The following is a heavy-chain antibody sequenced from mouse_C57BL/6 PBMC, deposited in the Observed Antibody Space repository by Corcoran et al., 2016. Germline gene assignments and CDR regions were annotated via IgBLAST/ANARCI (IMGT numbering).Heavy chain of an antibody. Sequence: EVQLQQSGPELMKPGASVKISCKASGYTFTDYYMNWVKQSHGKSLEWIGDINPNNGGTSYNQKFKGKATLTVDKSSSTAYMELRSLTSEDSAVYYCARSLYWGQGTLVTVSA. J-gene: IGHJ3*01. CDR3: ARSLY. CDR2: INPNNGGT. CDR1: GYTFTDYY. V-gene: IGHV1-26*01.